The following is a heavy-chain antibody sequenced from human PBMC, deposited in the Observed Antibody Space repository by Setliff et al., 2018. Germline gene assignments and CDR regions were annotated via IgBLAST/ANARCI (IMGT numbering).Heavy chain of an antibody. V-gene: IGHV4-39*01. D-gene: IGHD3-10*01. CDR2: IYYTGST. CDR1: NGSISISDSY. J-gene: IGHJ4*02. Sequence: SETLSLTCTVSNGSISISDSYWGWIRQSPGKGLEWIGSIYYTGSTSYKQPLEGRVTISVDTSKNQFSLRLSSVTAADTAVYYCARQAGLRGYYGSNSLYYFDFWGQGTLVTVSS. CDR3: ARQAGLRGYYGSNSLYYFDF.